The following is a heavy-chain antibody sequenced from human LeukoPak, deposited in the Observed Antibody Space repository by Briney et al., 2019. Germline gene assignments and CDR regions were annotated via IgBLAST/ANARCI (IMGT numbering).Heavy chain of an antibody. V-gene: IGHV1-18*01. CDR3: ARDLQYYDFWSGSGTLPDAFDI. Sequence: GASVKVSCKASGYTFTSYGISWVRQAPGQGLEWMGWISAYNGNANYAQKLQGRVTMTTDTSTSTAYMELRSLRSDDTAVYYCARDLQYYDFWSGSGTLPDAFDIWGQGTMVTASS. CDR2: ISAYNGNA. J-gene: IGHJ3*02. D-gene: IGHD3-3*01. CDR1: GYTFTSYG.